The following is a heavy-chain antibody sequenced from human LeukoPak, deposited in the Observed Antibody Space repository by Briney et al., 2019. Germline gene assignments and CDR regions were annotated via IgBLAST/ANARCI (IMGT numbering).Heavy chain of an antibody. Sequence: AXVKVSCKASGYTFTSYYMYCVRQAPGQWLELMGISSPSGGSTSYAQTFHGRVTMTRDTSTSTVYMELSSLRSEDTAVYYCARGLEGSDDIFPYGMDVWGQGTTVTVSS. CDR3: ARGLEGSDDIFPYGMDV. J-gene: IGHJ6*02. V-gene: IGHV1-46*01. D-gene: IGHD3-9*01. CDR1: GYTFTSYY. CDR2: SSPSGGST.